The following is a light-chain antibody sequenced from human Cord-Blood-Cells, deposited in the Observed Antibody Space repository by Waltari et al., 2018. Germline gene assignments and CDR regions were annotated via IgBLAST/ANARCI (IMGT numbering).Light chain of an antibody. J-gene: IGLJ2*01. V-gene: IGLV3-25*02. CDR2: KDS. Sequence: SYELTQPPSVSVSQGKTARTPCSGDELPKQYAYWYQQKPGQAPVLVIYKDSERPSGIPERFSGSSSGTTVTLTISGVQAEDEADYYCQSADSSGTYEVFGGGTKLTVL. CDR1: ELPKQY. CDR3: QSADSSGTYEV.